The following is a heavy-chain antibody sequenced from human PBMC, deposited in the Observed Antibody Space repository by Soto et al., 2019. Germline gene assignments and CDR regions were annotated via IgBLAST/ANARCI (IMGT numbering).Heavy chain of an antibody. D-gene: IGHD6-13*01. CDR1: GGSISSGGYY. Sequence: SETLSLTCTVSGGSISSGGYYWSWIRQHPGKGLEWIGYIYYSGSTYYNPSLKSRVTISVDTSKNQFSLKLSSVTAADTAVYYCNGIAAAGTSYYYGMDVWGQGTTVTVSS. CDR3: NGIAAAGTSYYYGMDV. CDR2: IYYSGST. V-gene: IGHV4-31*03. J-gene: IGHJ6*02.